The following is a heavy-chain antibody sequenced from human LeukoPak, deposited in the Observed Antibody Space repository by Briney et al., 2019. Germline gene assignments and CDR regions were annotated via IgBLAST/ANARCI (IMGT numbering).Heavy chain of an antibody. J-gene: IGHJ4*02. CDR2: ISTSVGNK. CDR3: ARRSPSYYFDY. Sequence: PGGSLRLSCAASGFTFSSFALSWVRQPPGKGLEWVSYISTSVGNKYYADSVKGRFTISRDNAKNSLYLQMNSLRAEDTAVYYCARRSPSYYFDYWGQGTLVTVSS. V-gene: IGHV3-21*05. CDR1: GFTFSSFA.